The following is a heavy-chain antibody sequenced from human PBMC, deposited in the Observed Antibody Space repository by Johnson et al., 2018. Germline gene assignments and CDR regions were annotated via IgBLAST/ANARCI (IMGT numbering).Heavy chain of an antibody. CDR2: IWYDGSNK. Sequence: VQLVESGGGVVQPGRSLRLSCAASGFTFSSYGMHWVRQAPGKGLEWVAVIWYDGSNKYYADSVKGRFTISRDNSKTTLYLQRNSRRAEDTAGYYWARARSGGIQRYYYYYGMDVGGQVTTVTVSS. V-gene: IGHV3-33*01. CDR1: GFTFSSYG. J-gene: IGHJ6*02. D-gene: IGHD5-18*01. CDR3: ARARSGGIQRYYYYYGMDV.